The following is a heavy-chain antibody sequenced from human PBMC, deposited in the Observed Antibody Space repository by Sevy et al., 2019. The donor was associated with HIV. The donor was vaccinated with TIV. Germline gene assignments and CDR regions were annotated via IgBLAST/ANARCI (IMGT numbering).Heavy chain of an antibody. D-gene: IGHD3-22*01. CDR2: INPSGGST. CDR1: GYTFTSYY. CDR3: ASFFYYDSSGYPYYYYGMDV. Sequence: ASVKVSCKASGYTFTSYYMHWVRQAPGQGLEWMGIINPSGGSTSYAQKFQGRVTMTRDTSTSTVYMELSSLRSEDTAVYYFASFFYYDSSGYPYYYYGMDVWGQGTTVTVSS. J-gene: IGHJ6*02. V-gene: IGHV1-46*03.